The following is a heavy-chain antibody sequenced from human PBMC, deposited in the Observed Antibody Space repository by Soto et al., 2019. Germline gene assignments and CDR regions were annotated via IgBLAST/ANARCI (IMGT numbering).Heavy chain of an antibody. D-gene: IGHD2-15*01. CDR1: GFTFTNSA. J-gene: IGHJ6*02. CDR2: IVVGSGNT. CDR3: AGRYCSGGSCYNYYGLDV. Sequence: SVTVSCKASGFTFTNSAVQWVRQARGQRLEWIGWIVVGSGNTNYAERFQERVTITRDLSTSTAYMELSSLRSEDTAVYYWAGRYCSGGSCYNYYGLDVWC. V-gene: IGHV1-58*01.